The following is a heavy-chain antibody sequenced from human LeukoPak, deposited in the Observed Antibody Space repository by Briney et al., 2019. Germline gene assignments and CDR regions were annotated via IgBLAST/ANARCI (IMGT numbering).Heavy chain of an antibody. CDR1: GYTFTSYY. V-gene: IGHV1-46*01. D-gene: IGHD6-19*01. CDR2: INPSGGST. Sequence: ASVKVSCKASGYTFTSYYMHWGRHAPGQGLEWMGIINPSGGSTSYAQKFQGRVTMTRDTSTSTVYMELSSLRSEDTAVYYCARFKRVGSSGWPLDYWGQGTLVTVSS. CDR3: ARFKRVGSSGWPLDY. J-gene: IGHJ4*02.